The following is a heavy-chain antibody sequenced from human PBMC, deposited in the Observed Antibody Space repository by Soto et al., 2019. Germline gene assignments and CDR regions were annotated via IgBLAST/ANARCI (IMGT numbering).Heavy chain of an antibody. CDR3: ARDLTFISSRAYYYYYGMDV. CDR1: GGSISSYY. J-gene: IGHJ6*02. CDR2: IYYSGST. D-gene: IGHD6-6*01. Sequence: SETLSLTCTVSGGSISSYYWSWIRQPPGKGLEWIGYIYYSGSTNYNPSLKSRVTISVDTSKNQFSLKLSSVTAADTAVYYCARDLTFISSRAYYYYYGMDVWGQGTTVTVSS. V-gene: IGHV4-59*01.